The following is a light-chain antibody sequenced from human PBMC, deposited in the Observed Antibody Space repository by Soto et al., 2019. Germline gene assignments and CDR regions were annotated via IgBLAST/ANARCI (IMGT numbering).Light chain of an antibody. Sequence: QSVLTQPASVSGSPGQSITVSCTGTISDVETYNLVSWYQQHPGKAPKLMIYEDSERPSGVSNRFSGSKSGNTASLTISGLKAEDEADYYCCSYAGNYTWVFGGGTKLPVL. CDR3: CSYAGNYTWV. CDR1: ISDVETYNL. J-gene: IGLJ3*02. CDR2: EDS. V-gene: IGLV2-23*01.